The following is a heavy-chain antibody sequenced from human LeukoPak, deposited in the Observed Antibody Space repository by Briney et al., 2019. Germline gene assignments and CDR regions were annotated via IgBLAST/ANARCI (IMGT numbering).Heavy chain of an antibody. V-gene: IGHV3-23*01. CDR3: AKDLHPLCSGGSCPLRN. CDR1: GFTFSSYA. J-gene: IGHJ4*02. CDR2: ISGSGGST. D-gene: IGHD2-15*01. Sequence: GGSLRLSCAASGFTFSSYAMSWVRQAPGKGLEWVSAISGSGGSTYYADSVKGRFTISRDNSKNTLYLQMNSLRAEDTAVYYCAKDLHPLCSGGSCPLRNGGQGTLVTVS.